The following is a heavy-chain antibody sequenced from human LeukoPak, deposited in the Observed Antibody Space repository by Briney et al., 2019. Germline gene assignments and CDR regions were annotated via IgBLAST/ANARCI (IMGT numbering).Heavy chain of an antibody. Sequence: GGSLRLSCAASGFTFSSYAMHWVRRAPGKGLEYVSAISSNGGSTYYANSVKGRFTISRDNSKSTLYLQMGSLRAKDMAVYYCAREYYYYYMDVWGKGTTVTVSS. CDR2: ISSNGGST. CDR3: AREYYYYYMDV. CDR1: GFTFSSYA. V-gene: IGHV3-64*01. J-gene: IGHJ6*03.